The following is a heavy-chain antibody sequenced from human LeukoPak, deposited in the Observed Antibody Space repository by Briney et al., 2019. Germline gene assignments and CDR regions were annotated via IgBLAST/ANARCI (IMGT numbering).Heavy chain of an antibody. V-gene: IGHV3-30-3*01. CDR3: ARLAGRDGYRRGYYYHGVDV. J-gene: IGHJ6*02. CDR1: GFTFSSYA. CDR2: ISYDGSNK. D-gene: IGHD5-24*01. Sequence: GGSLRLSCAASGFTFSSYAMHWVRQAPGKGLEWVAVISYDGSNKYYADSVKGRFTISRDNSKNTLYLQTNSLRAEDTAVYYCARLAGRDGYRRGYYYHGVDVWGQGTTFIVSS.